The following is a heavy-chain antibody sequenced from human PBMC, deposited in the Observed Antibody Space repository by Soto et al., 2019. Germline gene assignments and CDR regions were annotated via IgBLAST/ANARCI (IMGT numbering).Heavy chain of an antibody. CDR2: ISGSGGST. CDR1: GFTFGSHA. D-gene: IGHD2-2*01. CDR3: AREYCSSTSCYAGFDY. Sequence: GGSLRLSCAASGFTFGSHAMSWVRQAPGKGLEWVSAISGSGGSTNYADSVKGRFTISRDNSKNTVYLQMNSLRAEDTAVYYCAREYCSSTSCYAGFDYWGQGTLVTVSS. J-gene: IGHJ4*02. V-gene: IGHV3-23*01.